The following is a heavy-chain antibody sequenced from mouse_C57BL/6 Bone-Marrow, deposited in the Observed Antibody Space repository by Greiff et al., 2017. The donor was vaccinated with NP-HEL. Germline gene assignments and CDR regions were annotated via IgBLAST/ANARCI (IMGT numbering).Heavy chain of an antibody. Sequence: DVHLVESEGGLVQPGSSMKLSCTASGFTFSDYYMAWVRQVPEKGLEWVANINYDGSSTYYLDSLKSRFIISRDNAKNILYLQMSSLKSEDTATYYCARDQEGIPYYGSTHWYFDVWGTGTTVTVSS. CDR2: INYDGSST. J-gene: IGHJ1*03. V-gene: IGHV5-16*01. CDR3: ARDQEGIPYYGSTHWYFDV. CDR1: GFTFSDYY. D-gene: IGHD1-1*01.